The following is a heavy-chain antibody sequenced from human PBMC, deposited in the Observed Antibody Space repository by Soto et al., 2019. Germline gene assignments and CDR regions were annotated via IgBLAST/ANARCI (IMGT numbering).Heavy chain of an antibody. CDR2: ISGSGGST. CDR1: GFTFSSHA. D-gene: IGHD6-13*01. J-gene: IGHJ5*02. Sequence: GGSLRLCCAASGFTFSSHAMSWVRQAPGKGLEWVSAISGSGGSTYYADSVKGRFTISRDNSKNTLYLQMNSLGAEDTAVYYCAKPPLREQQLVLSWGQGTLVTVSS. CDR3: AKPPLREQQLVLS. V-gene: IGHV3-23*01.